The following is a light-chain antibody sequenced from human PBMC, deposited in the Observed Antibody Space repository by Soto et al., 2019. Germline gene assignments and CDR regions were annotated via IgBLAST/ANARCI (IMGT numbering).Light chain of an antibody. V-gene: IGLV1-47*01. Sequence: QSVLTQPPSASGTPGQGVIISCSGSSSNIGSNFVYWYQQLPGTAPKLLIYANNQRPSGVPDRFSGSKSGTSASLAISGLRSDDEADYYCATWDDSLSAVVLGGGTKLTVL. CDR1: SSNIGSNF. CDR3: ATWDDSLSAVV. CDR2: ANN. J-gene: IGLJ2*01.